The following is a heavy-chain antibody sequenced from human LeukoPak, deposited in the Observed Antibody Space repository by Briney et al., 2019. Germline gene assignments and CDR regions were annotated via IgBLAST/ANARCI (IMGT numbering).Heavy chain of an antibody. D-gene: IGHD4-17*01. CDR3: ARDEPTVTTGPPVGS. CDR2: INGDGSTS. Sequence: GGSLRLSCAASGFTFYSYWMHWVRQAPGKGLVWVSCINGDGSTSNYADSVKGRFTISRDNAKNTLYLQMHSLRAEDTAVYYCARDEPTVTTGPPVGSWGQGTLVTVSS. CDR1: GFTFYSYW. J-gene: IGHJ4*02. V-gene: IGHV3-74*01.